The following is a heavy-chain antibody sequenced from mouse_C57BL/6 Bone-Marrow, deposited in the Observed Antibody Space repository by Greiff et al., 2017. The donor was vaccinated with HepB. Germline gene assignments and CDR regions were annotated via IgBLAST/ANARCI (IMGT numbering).Heavy chain of an antibody. D-gene: IGHD2-5*01. CDR1: GYTFTSHW. CDR2: IDPSDSYT. Sequence: QVQLQQPGAELVKPGASVKLSCKASGYTFTSHWMQWVKQRPGQGLEWIGEIDPSDSYTNYNQKFKGKATLTVDTSSSTAYMQLSSLTSEDSAVYYCARGDSKSYWGQGTTLTVSS. CDR3: ARGDSKSY. J-gene: IGHJ2*01. V-gene: IGHV1-50*01.